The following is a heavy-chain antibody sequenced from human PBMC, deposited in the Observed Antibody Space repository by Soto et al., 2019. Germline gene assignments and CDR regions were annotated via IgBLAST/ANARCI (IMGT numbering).Heavy chain of an antibody. V-gene: IGHV3-15*01. Sequence: EVQLVESGGGLVKPGGSLRLSCAASGFTFSNAWMSWVRQAPGKGLEWVGRIKSKTDGGTTDYAAPVKGRFTISRDNSKNTLYLQMNSLRAEDTAVYYCARDRYSGYDYYYFGMDVWGQGTTVTVSS. D-gene: IGHD5-12*01. J-gene: IGHJ6*02. CDR2: IKSKTDGGTT. CDR3: ARDRYSGYDYYYFGMDV. CDR1: GFTFSNAW.